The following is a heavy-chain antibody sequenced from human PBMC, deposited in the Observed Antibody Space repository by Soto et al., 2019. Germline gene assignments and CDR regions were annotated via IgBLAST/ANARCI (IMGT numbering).Heavy chain of an antibody. Sequence: SVKVSCKASGYTFTRYAMHWVRQAPGQRPEWMGWINPGNGDTKYSEKLQGRVTFTRDTSATTIYMELSSLRSEDTALYYCARNSYISGDDDSYYFDYWGQGTPVTVSS. CDR1: GYTFTRYA. V-gene: IGHV1-3*01. CDR2: INPGNGDT. J-gene: IGHJ4*02. D-gene: IGHD2-21*02. CDR3: ARNSYISGDDDSYYFDY.